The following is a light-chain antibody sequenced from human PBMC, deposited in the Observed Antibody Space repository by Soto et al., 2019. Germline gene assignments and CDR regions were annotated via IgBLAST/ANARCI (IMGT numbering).Light chain of an antibody. J-gene: IGKJ2*01. CDR3: QQYGSSTQYT. CDR1: QSVSSNY. Sequence: EIVLTQSPGTLALSPGERATLSCRASQSVSSNYLAWHQQKPGQAPRLLIYGASSRATGIPDRFSGSGSGTDFTLTISRLEPEHFAVYYCQQYGSSTQYTFGQGTKLEIK. V-gene: IGKV3-20*01. CDR2: GAS.